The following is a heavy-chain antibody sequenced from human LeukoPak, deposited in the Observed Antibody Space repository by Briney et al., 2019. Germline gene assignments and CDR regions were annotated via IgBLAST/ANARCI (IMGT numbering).Heavy chain of an antibody. V-gene: IGHV1-2*02. CDR3: ARGITMIVVVNTYYFDY. J-gene: IGHJ4*02. CDR2: INPNSGGT. D-gene: IGHD3-22*01. Sequence: ASVKVSCKASGYTFTGYYLHWVRQAPGQGLEWMGLINPNSGGTNYAQKFQGRVTMTRDTSISTAYMELSRLRSDDTAVYYCARGITMIVVVNTYYFDYWGQGTLVTVSS. CDR1: GYTFTGYY.